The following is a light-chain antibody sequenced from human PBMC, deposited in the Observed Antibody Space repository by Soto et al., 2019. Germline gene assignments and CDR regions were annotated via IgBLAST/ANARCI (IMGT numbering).Light chain of an antibody. J-gene: IGKJ1*01. V-gene: IGKV2D-29*01. CDR2: EAS. Sequence: EIVLTQTPLSLSVTPGQSASISCKSSQSLEHSDGKTYLYWYLQRPGQPPQALMYEASNRFSGVPDRFSGSRSWTDLTLKVSRVEAEDVGVYYCMQGTEFPRTFGQGTKAEIK. CDR3: MQGTEFPRT. CDR1: QSLEHSDGKTY.